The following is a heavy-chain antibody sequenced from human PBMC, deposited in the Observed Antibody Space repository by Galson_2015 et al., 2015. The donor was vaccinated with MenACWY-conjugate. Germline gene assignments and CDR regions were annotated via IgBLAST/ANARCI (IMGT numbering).Heavy chain of an antibody. CDR1: GFTFSTYH. CDR3: AREVSAVTGADY. J-gene: IGHJ4*02. CDR2: ISTSSSLI. D-gene: IGHD3-9*01. V-gene: IGHV3-48*04. Sequence: PLRLSCAAPGFTFSTYHMNWVRQAPGKGLEWVSYISTSSSLIMYADSVKGRFTIYRDDAKNSLYLQMNSLRAEDTAVYYCAREVSAVTGADYWGQGTLVTVSS.